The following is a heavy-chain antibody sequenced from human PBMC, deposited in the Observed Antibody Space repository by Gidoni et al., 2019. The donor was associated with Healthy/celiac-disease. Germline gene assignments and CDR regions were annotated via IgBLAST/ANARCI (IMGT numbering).Heavy chain of an antibody. CDR1: GFTFSNAW. D-gene: IGHD2-15*01. J-gene: IGHJ3*02. Sequence: EVQLVESGGGLVKPGGSLRLSCAASGFTFSNAWMSWVRQAPGKGLEWVGRIKSKTDGGTTDYAAPVKGRFTISRDDSKNTLYLQMNSLKTEDTAVYYCTTDPHHIVVVVAATQDAFDIWGQGTMVTVSS. CDR2: IKSKTDGGTT. CDR3: TTDPHHIVVVVAATQDAFDI. V-gene: IGHV3-15*01.